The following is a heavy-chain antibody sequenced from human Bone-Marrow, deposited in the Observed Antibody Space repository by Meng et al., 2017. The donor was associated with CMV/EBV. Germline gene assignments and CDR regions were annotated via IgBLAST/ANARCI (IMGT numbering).Heavy chain of an antibody. CDR2: ISAYNGNT. J-gene: IGHJ3*02. CDR1: GYTFTSYG. V-gene: IGHV1-18*01. CDR3: ARRYCSSTSCYRASPWAFDI. D-gene: IGHD2-2*01. Sequence: ASVKVSCKASGYTFTSYGISWVRQAPGQGLEWMGWISAYNGNTNYAQKFQGRVTMTRDTSISTAYMELSRLRSDDTAVYYCARRYCSSTSCYRASPWAFDIWGQGTRVT.